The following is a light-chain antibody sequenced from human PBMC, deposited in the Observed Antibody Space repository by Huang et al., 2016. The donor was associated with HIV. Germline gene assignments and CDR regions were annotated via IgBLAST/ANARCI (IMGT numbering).Light chain of an antibody. CDR2: GSS. J-gene: IGKJ1*01. V-gene: IGKV3-15*01. Sequence: EVLMTQSPATLSESPGGRVTISCWASQSVRDNLAWFQQKPGQAPRLLLHGSSTRATGVPARFSGSGSGTGFTLTITSLQSEDYAVYYCQQYYTWPRTFGQGTRVE. CDR1: QSVRDN. CDR3: QQYYTWPRT.